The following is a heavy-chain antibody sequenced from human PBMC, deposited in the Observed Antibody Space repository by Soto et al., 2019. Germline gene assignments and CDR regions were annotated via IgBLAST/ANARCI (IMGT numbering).Heavy chain of an antibody. CDR2: ISYDGSNK. J-gene: IGHJ3*02. D-gene: IGHD3-10*01. Sequence: QVQLVESGGGVVQPGRSLRLSCAASGFTFSSYAMHWVRQAPGKGLEWVAVISYDGSNKYYADSVKGRFTISRDNSKNTLYLQMNSLRAEDTAVYYCARAGRSITMVRDDAFDIWGQGTMVTVSS. V-gene: IGHV3-30-3*01. CDR3: ARAGRSITMVRDDAFDI. CDR1: GFTFSSYA.